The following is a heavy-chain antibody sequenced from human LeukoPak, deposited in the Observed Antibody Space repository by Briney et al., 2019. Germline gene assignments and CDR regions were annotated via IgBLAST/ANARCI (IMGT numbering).Heavy chain of an antibody. J-gene: IGHJ4*02. CDR3: ARLAVDSSDF. D-gene: IGHD6-25*01. CDR2: INTDGRSA. Sequence: GGSLRLSCAASGFTFSSYWMHWVRQAPGKGLVWVSRINTDGRSASYVDSVKGRFTISRDNAKNTLYLQMNSLRAEDTAVYYCARLAVDSSDFWGQGTLVTVSS. V-gene: IGHV3-74*01. CDR1: GFTFSSYW.